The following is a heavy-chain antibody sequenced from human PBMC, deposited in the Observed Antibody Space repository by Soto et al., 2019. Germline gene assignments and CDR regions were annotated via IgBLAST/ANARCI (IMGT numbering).Heavy chain of an antibody. CDR2: IRSKAYGGTT. D-gene: IGHD3-22*01. J-gene: IGHJ4*02. CDR3: TGEPSYYYDSSGYPGGY. CDR1: GFTFGDYA. V-gene: IGHV3-49*05. Sequence: EVQLVESGGGLVKPGRSLRLSCTASGFTFGDYAMSWFRQAPGKGLEWVGFIRSKAYGGTTEYAASVKGRFTISRDDSKRIAYLQMNSLKTEDTAVYYCTGEPSYYYDSSGYPGGYWGQGTLVTVSS.